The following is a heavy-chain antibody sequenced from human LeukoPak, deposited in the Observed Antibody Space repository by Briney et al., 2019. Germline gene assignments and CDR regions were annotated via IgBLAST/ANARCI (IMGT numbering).Heavy chain of an antibody. CDR2: IYTSGST. CDR1: GGSISSGSYY. J-gene: IGHJ6*03. Sequence: SETLSLTCTVSGGSISSGSYYWSWIRQPAGKGLEWIGRIYTSGSTNYNPSLKSRVTMSVDTSKNQFSLKLSSVTAADTAVYYCARTRYDYYDSSGEVSYYMDVWGKGTTVTISS. V-gene: IGHV4-61*02. CDR3: ARTRYDYYDSSGEVSYYMDV. D-gene: IGHD3-22*01.